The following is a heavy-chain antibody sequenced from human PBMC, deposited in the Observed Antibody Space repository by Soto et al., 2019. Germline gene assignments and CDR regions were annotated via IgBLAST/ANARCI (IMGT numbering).Heavy chain of an antibody. CDR1: GYTFTRYG. J-gene: IGHJ6*04. CDR3: ARVNYDFWSGYYRPQYYYYGIDV. D-gene: IGHD3-3*01. CDR2: ISAYNGNT. Sequence: ASVKVSCKASGYTFTRYGISWVRQAPGQGLEWMGWISAYNGNTNYAQKLQGRVTMTTDTSTSTAYMELRSLRSDDTAVYYRARVNYDFWSGYYRPQYYYYGIDVWGEATPVTVSS. V-gene: IGHV1-18*04.